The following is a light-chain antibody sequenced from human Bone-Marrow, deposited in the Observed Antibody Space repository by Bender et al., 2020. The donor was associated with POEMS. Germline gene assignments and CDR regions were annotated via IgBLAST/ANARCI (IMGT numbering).Light chain of an antibody. CDR3: AVWDDSLNGWV. CDR2: SSH. V-gene: IGLV1-44*01. Sequence: QSVLTQPPSASGTPGQRVTISCSGGSSNIGAHAVNWYQHLPGTDPKLLLYSSHRRPSEVPDRFSGSRSGTSASLAISGLQSEDEADYYCAVWDDSLNGWVFGGGTKLTVL. J-gene: IGLJ3*02. CDR1: SSNIGAHA.